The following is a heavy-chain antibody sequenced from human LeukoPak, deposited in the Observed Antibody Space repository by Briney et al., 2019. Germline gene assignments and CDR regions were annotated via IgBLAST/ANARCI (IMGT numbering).Heavy chain of an antibody. D-gene: IGHD2-2*01. V-gene: IGHV3-21*01. CDR1: GFTFSSYS. CDR2: ISSSSSYI. J-gene: IGHJ3*02. Sequence: GGSLRLSCAASGFTFSSYSMNWVRQAPGKGLEWVSSISSSSSYIYYADSVKGRLTISRDNAKNSLYLQMNSLRAEDTAVYYCAGVVPAAIDAFDIWGQGTMVTVSS. CDR3: AGVVPAAIDAFDI.